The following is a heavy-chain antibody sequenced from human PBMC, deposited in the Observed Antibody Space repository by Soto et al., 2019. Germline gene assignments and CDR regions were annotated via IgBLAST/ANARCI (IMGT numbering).Heavy chain of an antibody. CDR2: MSYSGST. V-gene: IGHV4-39*01. Sequence: QLQLQESGPGQVQPSETLSLTCTVSGGSISSSNYYWGWIRQPPGKGLEWIGSMSYSGSTYYNPSLRRRVIMSVDTSKNQFFLKLTSVTATDTAVYYCARRRYSIGWSTNWFDPWGQGTLVTVSS. D-gene: IGHD6-19*01. CDR1: GGSISSSNYY. CDR3: ARRRYSIGWSTNWFDP. J-gene: IGHJ5*02.